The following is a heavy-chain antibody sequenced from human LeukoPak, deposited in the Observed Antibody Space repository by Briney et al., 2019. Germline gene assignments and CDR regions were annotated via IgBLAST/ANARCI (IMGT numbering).Heavy chain of an antibody. D-gene: IGHD6-13*01. V-gene: IGHV3-11*04. CDR3: ARDGSRSWSLNTWFDP. Sequence: GGSLRLSCAASGFTFSDYYMTWIRQAPGKGLERVAYITNSGSILYYADSVKGRFTISRDNAKNSPFLQMNSLRAEDTAVYYCARDGSRSWSLNTWFDPWGQGTQVTVSS. J-gene: IGHJ5*02. CDR1: GFTFSDYY. CDR2: ITNSGSIL.